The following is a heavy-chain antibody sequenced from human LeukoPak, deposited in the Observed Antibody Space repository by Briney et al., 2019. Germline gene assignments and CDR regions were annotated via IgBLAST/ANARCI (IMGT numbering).Heavy chain of an antibody. CDR1: GFTFSSYW. Sequence: GGSLRLSCAASGFTFSSYWMHWVRQAPGKGLVWVSRINSDGSSTSYADSVKGRFTISRDNAKNTLYLQMNSLRAEDTAVYYCARAGAPYYDILTSYYPSYYYYGMDVWGQGTTVTVSS. V-gene: IGHV3-74*01. CDR2: INSDGSST. CDR3: ARAGAPYYDILTSYYPSYYYYGMDV. J-gene: IGHJ6*02. D-gene: IGHD3-9*01.